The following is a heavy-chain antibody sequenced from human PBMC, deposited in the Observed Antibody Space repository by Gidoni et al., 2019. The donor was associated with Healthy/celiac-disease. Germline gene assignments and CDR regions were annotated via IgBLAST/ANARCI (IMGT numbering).Heavy chain of an antibody. CDR1: GVTFSSYG. D-gene: IGHD3-10*01. V-gene: IGHV3-33*01. J-gene: IGHJ3*02. Sequence: QVQLVESGGGVVQPGRSLRISCAAAGVTFSSYGMHWVRQGPGKGLEWVAVICYDGSNKYYADSVKGRFTISRDNSKNTLYLQMNSLRAEDTAVYYCARERGAYGSGTSDAFDIWGQGTMVTVSS. CDR2: ICYDGSNK. CDR3: ARERGAYGSGTSDAFDI.